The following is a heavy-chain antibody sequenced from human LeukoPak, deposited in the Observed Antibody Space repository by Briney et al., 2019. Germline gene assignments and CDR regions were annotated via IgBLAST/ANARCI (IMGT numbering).Heavy chain of an antibody. V-gene: IGHV3-23*01. CDR2: IDGSGDTT. Sequence: PGGSLRLSCAASGFTSNTYAMNWVRQAPGKGLEWVSTIDGSGDTTNYADSVKGRFTIARDKSKNTLYLQMSSLRAEDSAIYYCAKVLVTGYGRSSGMDVWGQGTTVTVSS. CDR3: AKVLVTGYGRSSGMDV. J-gene: IGHJ6*02. D-gene: IGHD6-6*01. CDR1: GFTSNTYA.